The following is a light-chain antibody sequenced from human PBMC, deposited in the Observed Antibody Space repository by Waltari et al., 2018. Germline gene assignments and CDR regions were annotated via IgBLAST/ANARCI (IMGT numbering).Light chain of an antibody. CDR2: KAS. CDR1: QSVRTC. Sequence: DIQMTQSPSTLSASLGDRVTITCRASQSVRTCLAWYQQKPGKAPKLLIYKASSLESGVPSRFSGSGSGTEFTLTISSLQPDDFATYYCQQCHSYSFGQGTKVEI. V-gene: IGKV1-5*03. J-gene: IGKJ2*01. CDR3: QQCHSYS.